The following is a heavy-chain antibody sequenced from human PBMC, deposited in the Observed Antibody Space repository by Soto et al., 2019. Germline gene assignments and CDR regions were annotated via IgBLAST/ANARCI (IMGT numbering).Heavy chain of an antibody. Sequence: GGSLRLSCAASGFTFSSYSMNWVRQAPGKGLEWVSSISSSSSYIYYADSVKGRFTISRDNAKNSLYLQMNSLRAEDTAVYYCAPVAALATLAFDYWGQGTLVTVSS. CDR3: APVAALATLAFDY. V-gene: IGHV3-21*01. CDR2: ISSSSSYI. CDR1: GFTFSSYS. J-gene: IGHJ4*02. D-gene: IGHD2-15*01.